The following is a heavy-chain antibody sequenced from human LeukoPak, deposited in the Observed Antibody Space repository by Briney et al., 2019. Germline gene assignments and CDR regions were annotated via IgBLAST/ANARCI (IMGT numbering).Heavy chain of an antibody. CDR3: AVEEFDF. D-gene: IGHD5-24*01. CDR1: GGSISSSSYY. CDR2: IYYSGST. Sequence: PSETLSLTCTVSGGSISSSSYYWGWIRQPPGKGLEWSGSIYYSGSTYYNPSLKSRVTISVDTSKNQFSLQLTSVTAADTAVYYCAVEEFDFWGQGTLVTVSS. J-gene: IGHJ4*02. V-gene: IGHV4-39*01.